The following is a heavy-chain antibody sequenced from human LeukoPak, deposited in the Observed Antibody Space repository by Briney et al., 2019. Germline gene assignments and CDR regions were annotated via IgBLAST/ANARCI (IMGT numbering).Heavy chain of an antibody. CDR3: AKEVPSGAFDI. Sequence: PGGSLRVSRAASGFSFSSYWMHWVCPAPGRGLVWVSRINSDGSSTSYADSVKGRFTISRDNSKNTLYLQMNSLRAEDTAVYYCAKEVPSGAFDIWGQGTMVTVSS. CDR1: GFSFSSYW. D-gene: IGHD2-2*01. J-gene: IGHJ3*02. CDR2: INSDGSST. V-gene: IGHV3-74*01.